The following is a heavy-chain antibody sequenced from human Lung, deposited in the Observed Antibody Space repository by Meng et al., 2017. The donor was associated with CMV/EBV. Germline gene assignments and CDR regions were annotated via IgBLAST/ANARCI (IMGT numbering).Heavy chain of an antibody. CDR3: ARDGQAGAKGFDH. J-gene: IGHJ4*02. CDR1: GFTFSTYA. D-gene: IGHD6-25*01. V-gene: IGHV3-30*04. Sequence: GGSLRLXXAASGFTFSTYAMHWVRQAPGKGLEWVAVISYDGTNKYYADSVKGRFSISRDNSKNTLYLQMNSLRPEDTSVFYCARDGQAGAKGFDHWGQGPLVTVSS. CDR2: ISYDGTNK.